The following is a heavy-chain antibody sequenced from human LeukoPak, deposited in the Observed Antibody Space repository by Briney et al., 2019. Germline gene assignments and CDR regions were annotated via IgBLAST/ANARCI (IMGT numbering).Heavy chain of an antibody. V-gene: IGHV1-18*01. D-gene: IGHD6-6*01. CDR3: ARRIAARHLDC. Sequence: AASVKVSCKASGYTFTSYGISLVRQAPGQGLELMGWISAYNGNTNYAQKLQGRGTMTTDTSTSTAYMELRSLRSDDTAVYYCARRIAARHLDCWGQGTLVTVSS. J-gene: IGHJ4*02. CDR2: ISAYNGNT. CDR1: GYTFTSYG.